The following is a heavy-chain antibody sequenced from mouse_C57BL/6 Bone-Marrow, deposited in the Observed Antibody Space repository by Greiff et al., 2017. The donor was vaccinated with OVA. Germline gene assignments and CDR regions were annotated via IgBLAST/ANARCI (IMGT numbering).Heavy chain of an antibody. J-gene: IGHJ3*01. CDR2: IHPNSGST. D-gene: IGHD2-2*01. CDR3: ARASTMVTTTWFAY. CDR1: GYTFTSYW. Sequence: VQLQQPGAELVKPGASVKLSCKASGYTFTSYWMHWVKQRPGQGLEWIGMIHPNSGSTNYNEKFTSKATLTVDKSSSTAYMQLSSLTSEDSAVYYCARASTMVTTTWFAYWGQGTLVTVSA. V-gene: IGHV1-64*01.